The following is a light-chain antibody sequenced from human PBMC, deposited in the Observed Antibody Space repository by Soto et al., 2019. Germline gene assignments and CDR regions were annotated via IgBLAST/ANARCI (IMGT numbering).Light chain of an antibody. CDR3: AAWDDSLNGSYV. CDR1: RSDIGSNN. J-gene: IGLJ1*01. Sequence: QSVLAQPPSTSGTPGQRVTISCSGSRSDIGSNNLAWYQQLPRTAPTLLIYSNNQRPSAVPDRFSGSNSATSAALPIIGPQSEDEADYYCAAWDDSLNGSYVFGTGTKVTVL. V-gene: IGLV1-44*01. CDR2: SNN.